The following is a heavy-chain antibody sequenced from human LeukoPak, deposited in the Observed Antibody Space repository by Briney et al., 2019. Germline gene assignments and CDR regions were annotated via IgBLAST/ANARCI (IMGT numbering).Heavy chain of an antibody. CDR3: ARDKDYGDYLNWFDP. CDR2: IYTSGST. D-gene: IGHD4-17*01. V-gene: IGHV4-61*02. Sequence: SQTLSLTCTVSGGSISSGSYFWSWIRQPAGKGLEWIGRIYTSGSTNYNPSLKSRVTMSVDTSKNQFSLKLSSVTAADTAVYYCARDKDYGDYLNWFDPWGQGTLVTVSS. J-gene: IGHJ5*02. CDR1: GGSISSGSYF.